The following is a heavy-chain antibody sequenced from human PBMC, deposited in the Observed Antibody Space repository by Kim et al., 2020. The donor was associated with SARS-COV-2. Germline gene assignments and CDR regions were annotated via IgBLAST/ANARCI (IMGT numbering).Heavy chain of an antibody. D-gene: IGHD6-13*01. J-gene: IGHJ4*02. V-gene: IGHV3-33*06. CDR2: IWYDGSNK. Sequence: GGSLRLSCAASGFTFSSYGMHWVRQAPGKGLEWVAVIWYDGSNKYYADSVKGRFTISRDNSKNTLYLQMNSLRAEDTAVYYCAKDSTTAQYSSSCPDYWGQGTLVTVSS. CDR3: AKDSTTAQYSSSCPDY. CDR1: GFTFSSYG.